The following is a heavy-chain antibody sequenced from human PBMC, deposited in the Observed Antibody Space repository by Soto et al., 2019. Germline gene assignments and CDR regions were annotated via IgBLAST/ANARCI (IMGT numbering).Heavy chain of an antibody. J-gene: IGHJ4*02. CDR2: IYYSGST. V-gene: IGHV4-31*03. Sequence: LSLTFTVSGGSIISGGYYWSWIRQHPGKGLEWIGYIYYSGSTYYNPSLKSRVTISVDTSKNQFSLKLSSVTAADTAVYYCARVGDDYGDPYYFDYWGQGTLVTVS. CDR3: ARVGDDYGDPYYFDY. CDR1: GGSIISGGYY. D-gene: IGHD4-17*01.